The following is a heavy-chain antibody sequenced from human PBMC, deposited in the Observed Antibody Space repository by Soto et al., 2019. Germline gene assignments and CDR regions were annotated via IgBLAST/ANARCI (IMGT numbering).Heavy chain of an antibody. D-gene: IGHD3-16*02. Sequence: EVPLVESGGGLVKPGGSLRLTCAASDFSFSSYTINWVRQAPGKGLEWVASISGNSAYIFYADSVKGRFTISRDNVESSLFLQMNSLRAEDTAVYYCTRGDYDYVWGSYRPFDYWGQGTLVTVSS. CDR2: ISGNSAYI. CDR1: DFSFSSYT. V-gene: IGHV3-21*01. J-gene: IGHJ4*02. CDR3: TRGDYDYVWGSYRPFDY.